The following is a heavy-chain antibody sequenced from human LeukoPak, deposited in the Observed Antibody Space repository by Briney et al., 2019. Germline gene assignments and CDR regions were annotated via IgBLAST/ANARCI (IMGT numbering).Heavy chain of an antibody. CDR3: AKSGTLVRGGEGFDY. D-gene: IGHD3-10*01. V-gene: IGHV3-23*01. CDR2: ISASGGGT. Sequence: VGSLRLSCAASGFTFSSYSMSWVRQAPGKGLEWVWAISASGGGTYYADPLKGRFTISRDNSKNTLYLQMNSLRAEDTAVYYCAKSGTLVRGGEGFDYWGQGAMVTVSS. CDR1: GFTFSSYS. J-gene: IGHJ4*02.